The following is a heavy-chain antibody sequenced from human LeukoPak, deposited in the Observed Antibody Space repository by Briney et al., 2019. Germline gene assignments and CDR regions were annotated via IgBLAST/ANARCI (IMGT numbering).Heavy chain of an antibody. D-gene: IGHD2-2*01. CDR1: GYTLTELS. CDR3: ATDGIRRPNIVVVPGLFDY. V-gene: IGHV1-24*01. J-gene: IGHJ4*02. Sequence: ASVKVSCKVSGYTLTELSMHWVRQAPGKGLEWMGGFDPEDGETIYAQKFQGRVTMTEDTSTDTAYMELSSLRSEDTAVYYCATDGIRRPNIVVVPGLFDYWGQGTLVTVSS. CDR2: FDPEDGET.